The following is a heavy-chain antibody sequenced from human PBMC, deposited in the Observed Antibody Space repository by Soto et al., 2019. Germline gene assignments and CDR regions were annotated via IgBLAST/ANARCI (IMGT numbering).Heavy chain of an antibody. CDR3: ARGRSGFRESQDAFDI. CDR2: ISAYNGNT. CDR1: GYTFTSYG. J-gene: IGHJ3*02. V-gene: IGHV1-18*01. Sequence: ASVKVSCRASGYTFTSYGISWVRQAPGQGLEWMGWISAYNGNTNYAQKLQGRVTMTTDTSTSTAYMELRSLRSDDTAVYYCARGRSGFRESQDAFDIWGQRTMVTVSS. D-gene: IGHD3-10*01.